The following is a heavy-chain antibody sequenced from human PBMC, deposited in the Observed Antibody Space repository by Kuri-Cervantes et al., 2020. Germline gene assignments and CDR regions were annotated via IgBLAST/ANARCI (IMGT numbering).Heavy chain of an antibody. Sequence: GGSLRLSCAASGFTFSNYAMSWVRQAPGKGLEWVSSISGFGGSTYYADFVKGRFTISRDNSKNTLYLQMNSLRAEDTAVFYCAKDLGPYSSSTVFDYWGQGTLVTVSS. CDR1: GFTFSNYA. V-gene: IGHV3-23*01. D-gene: IGHD6-13*01. J-gene: IGHJ4*02. CDR2: ISGFGGST. CDR3: AKDLGPYSSSTVFDY.